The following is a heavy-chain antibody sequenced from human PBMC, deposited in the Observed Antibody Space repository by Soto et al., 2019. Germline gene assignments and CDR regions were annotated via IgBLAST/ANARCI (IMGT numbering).Heavy chain of an antibody. V-gene: IGHV3-21*01. CDR1: GFTLSNAW. CDR2: ISSSGYI. CDR3: ARDCSGGSCYPGMDV. D-gene: IGHD2-15*01. Sequence: EVQLVESGGGLVKPGGSLRVSCAASGFTLSNAWMNWVRQAPGKRLEWLSSISSSGYIFSTDSVRGRFTISRDNAKNSVYLQINSLRAEDTAVYFCARDCSGGSCYPGMDVWGQGTTVTVSS. J-gene: IGHJ6*02.